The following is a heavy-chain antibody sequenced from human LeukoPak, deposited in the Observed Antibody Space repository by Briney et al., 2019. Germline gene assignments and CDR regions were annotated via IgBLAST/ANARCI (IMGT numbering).Heavy chain of an antibody. D-gene: IGHD3-16*01. CDR1: GFTFSSYA. J-gene: IGHJ4*02. CDR3: ARENDQGFDY. Sequence: GGSLRLSCAASGFTFSSYAMSWVRQAPGKGLEWVSVITAGGGSTYSAGSVKGRFTISRDNSKNTLYLQMDSLRAEDTAVYYCARENDQGFDYWGQGTLVTVSS. V-gene: IGHV3-23*01. CDR2: ITAGGGST.